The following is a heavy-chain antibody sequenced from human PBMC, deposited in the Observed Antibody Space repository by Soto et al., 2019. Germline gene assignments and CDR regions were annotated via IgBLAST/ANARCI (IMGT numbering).Heavy chain of an antibody. CDR3: ARDYSGSYSFSILGYYYGMDV. CDR1: GGTFSSYA. Sequence: SVKVSCKASGGTFSSYAISWVRQAPGQGLEWMGGIIPIFGTANYAQKFQGRVTITADESTSTAYMELSSLRSEDTAVYYCARDYSGSYSFSILGYYYGMDVWGQGTTVTVSS. V-gene: IGHV1-69*13. J-gene: IGHJ6*02. D-gene: IGHD1-26*01. CDR2: IIPIFGTA.